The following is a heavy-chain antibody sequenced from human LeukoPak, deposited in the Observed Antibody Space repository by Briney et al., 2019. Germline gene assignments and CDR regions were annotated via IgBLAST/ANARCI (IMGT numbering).Heavy chain of an antibody. D-gene: IGHD3-22*01. CDR3: AKSPRYYYDSSGYSQYYFDY. CDR2: ISGSGGST. J-gene: IGHJ4*02. Sequence: GGPLRLSCAASGFTFSSYAMSWVRQPPGKGLEWVSAISGSGGSTYYADSVKGRFTISRDNSKNTLYLQMNSLRAEDTAVYYCAKSPRYYYDSSGYSQYYFDYWGQGTLVTVSS. CDR1: GFTFSSYA. V-gene: IGHV3-23*01.